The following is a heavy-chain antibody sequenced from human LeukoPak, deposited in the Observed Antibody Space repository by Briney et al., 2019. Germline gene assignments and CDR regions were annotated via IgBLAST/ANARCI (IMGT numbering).Heavy chain of an antibody. V-gene: IGHV1-18*01. J-gene: IGHJ6*02. Sequence: ASVKVSCKASGYTFTSYGISWVRQAPGQGLEWMGWISAYNGNTNYAQKLQGRVTMTTDTSTSTAYMELRSLRSDDTAVYYCASPELLSNYYYGTDVWGQGTTVTVSS. CDR1: GYTFTSYG. CDR3: ASPELLSNYYYGTDV. CDR2: ISAYNGNT. D-gene: IGHD1-26*01.